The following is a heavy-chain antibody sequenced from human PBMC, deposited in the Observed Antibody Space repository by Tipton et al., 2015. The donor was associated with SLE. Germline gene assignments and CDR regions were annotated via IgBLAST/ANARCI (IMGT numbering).Heavy chain of an antibody. CDR3: ARDGPYYDFWSGMGTFDI. V-gene: IGHV4-39*07. J-gene: IGHJ3*02. Sequence: TLSLTCSVSGDSIISSSYYWGWIRQPPGKGLEWIGSMYYSGSTYYNPSLKSRVTISVDTSKNQFSLMLRSVTAADTAVYYCARDGPYYDFWSGMGTFDIWGRGTMVTVSS. D-gene: IGHD3-3*01. CDR2: MYYSGST. CDR1: GDSIISSSYY.